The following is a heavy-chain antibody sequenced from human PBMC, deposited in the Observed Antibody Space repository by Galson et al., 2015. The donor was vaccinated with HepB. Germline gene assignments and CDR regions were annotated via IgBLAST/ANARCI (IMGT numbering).Heavy chain of an antibody. CDR2: ISYDGSNK. J-gene: IGHJ6*02. D-gene: IGHD3-3*01. CDR1: GFTFSSYA. CDR3: ARDIGFMGTFTQYYDFWSGYYIYYYGMDV. V-gene: IGHV3-30-3*01. Sequence: SLRLSCAASGFTFSSYAMHWVRQAPGKGLEWVAVISYDGSNKYYADSVKGRFTISRDNSKNTLYLQMNSLRAEDTAVYYCARDIGFMGTFTQYYDFWSGYYIYYYGMDVWGQGTTVTVSS.